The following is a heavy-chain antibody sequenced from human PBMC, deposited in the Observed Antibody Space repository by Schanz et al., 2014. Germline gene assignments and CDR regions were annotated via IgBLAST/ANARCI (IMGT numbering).Heavy chain of an antibody. CDR2: ISAYNGNT. V-gene: IGHV1-18*01. Sequence: QVQLVQSGAEVKKPGASVKVSCKASGYTFTSYGISWVRQAPGQGLEWMGWISAYNGNTKYPQKLQGRVTMTTDTAASTAYMELRSLRSDDTAVYYCARDAADFYGILTEEDYWGQGTLVTDSS. CDR3: ARDAADFYGILTEEDY. D-gene: IGHD3-9*01. J-gene: IGHJ4*02. CDR1: GYTFTSYG.